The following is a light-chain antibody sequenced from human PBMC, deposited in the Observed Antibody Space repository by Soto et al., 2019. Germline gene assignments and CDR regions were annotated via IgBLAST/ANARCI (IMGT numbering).Light chain of an antibody. CDR1: QSISNH. Sequence: DIHMTQSPSSLSASVEERSIITRRASQSISNHVDWYQQEPGQAPKLLIFAASSLQGGVPARFSGSRSGPDFTLTISSLQPEDFATYYCQQSYSSPPTFGQGTKVDIK. CDR3: QQSYSSPPT. J-gene: IGKJ1*01. V-gene: IGKV1-39*01. CDR2: AAS.